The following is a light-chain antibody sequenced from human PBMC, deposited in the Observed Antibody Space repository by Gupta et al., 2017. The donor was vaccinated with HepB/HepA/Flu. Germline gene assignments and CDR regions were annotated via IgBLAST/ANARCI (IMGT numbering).Light chain of an antibody. V-gene: IGLV2-23*02. J-gene: IGLJ2*01. CDR3: CSYASTTGV. CDR1: RSDVGSYNH. CDR2: EVN. Sequence: QSALTQPASVSGSPGQSITISCPGTRSDVGSYNHVSWYQQHPGKAPKLMIYEVNKWTSGVSNRFSGSKSGNTASLTSSGLQAEDEADYYCCSYASTTGVFGGGTKLTVL.